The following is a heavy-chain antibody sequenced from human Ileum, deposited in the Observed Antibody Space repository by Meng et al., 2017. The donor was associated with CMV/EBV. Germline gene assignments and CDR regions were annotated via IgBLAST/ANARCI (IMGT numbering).Heavy chain of an antibody. Sequence: GESLKISCAASGFTFSNYGMHWVRQAPGKGLEWVAFIQHDGGNKYYADSVKGRFTISRDNSKNTLSLQMNSLRGEDTAVYYCANRPSSEVVPAVIGDYWGQGTLVTVSS. CDR3: ANRPSSEVVPAVIGDY. CDR1: GFTFSNYG. V-gene: IGHV3-30*02. CDR2: IQHDGGNK. J-gene: IGHJ4*02. D-gene: IGHD2-2*02.